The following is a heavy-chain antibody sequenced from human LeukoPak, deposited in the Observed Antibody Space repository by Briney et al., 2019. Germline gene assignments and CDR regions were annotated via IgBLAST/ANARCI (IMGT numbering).Heavy chain of an antibody. CDR2: INPNSGGT. D-gene: IGHD3-3*01. J-gene: IGHJ4*02. CDR3: ARKVPSTIFGVVISLAFDY. CDR1: GYTFTGYY. V-gene: IGHV1-2*02. Sequence: ASVKVSCKASGYTFTGYYMHWLRQAPGQGLEWMGWINPNSGGTNYAQKFQGRVTMTRDTSISTAYMELSRLRSDDTAVYYCARKVPSTIFGVVISLAFDYWGQGTLVTVSS.